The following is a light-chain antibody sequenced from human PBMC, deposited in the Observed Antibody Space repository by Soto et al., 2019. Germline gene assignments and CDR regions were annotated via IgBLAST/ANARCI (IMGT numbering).Light chain of an antibody. CDR1: SSNIGSHY. CDR3: AAWDDSLSVL. J-gene: IGLJ2*01. CDR2: RNN. V-gene: IGLV1-47*01. Sequence: QSVLTQPPSASGTPGQRVTISCSGSSSNIGSHYVYWYQQLPGTAPQLLIYRNNQRPSGVPDRFSGSKSGTSASLAISGLRSEDEADYYCAAWDDSLSVLFGGGTKLTVL.